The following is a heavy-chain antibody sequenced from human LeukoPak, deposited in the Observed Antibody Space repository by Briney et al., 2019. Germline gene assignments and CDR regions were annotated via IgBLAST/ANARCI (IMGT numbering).Heavy chain of an antibody. CDR3: ARGPKYYYDSGGYYNEKNFDS. CDR1: GGSFSGYY. V-gene: IGHV4-34*01. D-gene: IGHD3-22*01. CDR2: INHSGST. J-gene: IGHJ4*02. Sequence: PSETLSLTCAVYGGSFSGYYWSWIRQPPGKGLEWIGEINHSGSTNYNPSLKSRVTISVDTSKNQFSLKLSSVTAADTAVYYCARGPKYYYDSGGYYNEKNFDSWGKGTRVTLSS.